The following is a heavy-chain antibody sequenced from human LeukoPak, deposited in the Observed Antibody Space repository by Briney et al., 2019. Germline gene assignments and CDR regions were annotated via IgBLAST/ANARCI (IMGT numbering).Heavy chain of an antibody. CDR1: GFTFSSYG. CDR3: ARGGDYGDAQIDH. V-gene: IGHV3-30*19. Sequence: PGGSLRLSCAASGFTFSSYGMHWVRQAPGKGLEWVAVISYDGSNKYYADSVKGRFTISRDNSKNTLYLQMNSLRAEDTAVYYCARGGDYGDAQIDHWGQGTLVTVSS. J-gene: IGHJ5*02. CDR2: ISYDGSNK. D-gene: IGHD4-17*01.